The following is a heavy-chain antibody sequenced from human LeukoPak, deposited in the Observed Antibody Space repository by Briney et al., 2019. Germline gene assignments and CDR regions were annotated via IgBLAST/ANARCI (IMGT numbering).Heavy chain of an antibody. V-gene: IGHV3-33*01. CDR1: GFTFSSYG. J-gene: IGHJ6*02. CDR2: IWYDGSNK. Sequence: GGSLRLSCAASGFTFSSYGMRWVRQAPGKGLEWVAVIWYDGSNKYYADSVKGRFTISRDNSKKTLYLQMNSLRAEDTAVYYCARDGPHYYGSGSYYNVDYGMDVWGQGTTVTVSS. D-gene: IGHD3-10*01. CDR3: ARDGPHYYGSGSYYNVDYGMDV.